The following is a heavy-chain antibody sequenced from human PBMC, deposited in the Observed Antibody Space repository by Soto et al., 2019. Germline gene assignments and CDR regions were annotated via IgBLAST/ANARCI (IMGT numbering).Heavy chain of an antibody. CDR1: GGYISSGGYS. Sequence: PSETLSLTCAVSGGYISSGGYSWSWIRQPPGKGLEWIGYISHSGSTYFNPSLKSRVTISVDRSKNQFSLKLSSVTAADTAVYYCARGGLLPDYWGQGTLVTVS. D-gene: IGHD6-19*01. V-gene: IGHV4-30-2*01. CDR3: ARGGLLPDY. J-gene: IGHJ4*02. CDR2: ISHSGST.